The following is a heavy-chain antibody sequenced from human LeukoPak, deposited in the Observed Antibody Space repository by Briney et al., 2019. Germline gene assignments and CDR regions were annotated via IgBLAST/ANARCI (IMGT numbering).Heavy chain of an antibody. CDR3: ARRSPGYCSGGSCYGFQH. CDR1: GFTFSSYS. D-gene: IGHD2-15*01. Sequence: GGSLRLSCAASGFTFSSYSMNWVRQAPGKGLEWVSYISSGSSTIYYADSVKGRFTIPRDNAENSLYLQMNSLRAEDTAVYYCARRSPGYCSGGSCYGFQHWGQGTLVTVSS. CDR2: ISSGSSTI. V-gene: IGHV3-48*04. J-gene: IGHJ1*01.